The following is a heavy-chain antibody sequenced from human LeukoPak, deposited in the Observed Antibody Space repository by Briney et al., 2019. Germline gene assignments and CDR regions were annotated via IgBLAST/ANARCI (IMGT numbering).Heavy chain of an antibody. CDR2: ISWDGGSP. Sequence: PGGSLRLSCAASGFTFDDYGLHWVRQAPGKGLEWVSLISWDGGSPLYADSVKGRFTISRDNSKNSLYLQMNSLRAEDTALYYCANDIGGGSYFDYWGQGTLVTVSS. V-gene: IGHV3-43D*03. J-gene: IGHJ4*02. CDR1: GFTFDDYG. D-gene: IGHD1-26*01. CDR3: ANDIGGGSYFDY.